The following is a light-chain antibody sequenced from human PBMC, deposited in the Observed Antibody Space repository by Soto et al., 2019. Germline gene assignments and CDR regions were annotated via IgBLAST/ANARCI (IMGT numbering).Light chain of an antibody. V-gene: IGLV2-14*01. Sequence: QSVLTQPASVSGSPGQSISISCTGTSSDVGGYNFVSWYQQHPGKAPKLMIYDVSNRPSGVSNRFSGSKSGNTASLTISGLQTEDDADYYCSSYTSSTTDVFGTGTKATVL. CDR1: SSDVGGYNF. CDR2: DVS. J-gene: IGLJ1*01. CDR3: SSYTSSTTDV.